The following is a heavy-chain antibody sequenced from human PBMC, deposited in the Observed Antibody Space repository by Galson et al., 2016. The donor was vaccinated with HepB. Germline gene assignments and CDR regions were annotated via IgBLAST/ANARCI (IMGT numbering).Heavy chain of an antibody. D-gene: IGHD3-3*01. Sequence: SETLSLTCTVSGGSFSGSTFYWGWIRQPPGKGLEWIGSIFYEGKTYYNPSLKSRVTISVDPSKEQFSLELTSVTAADTAVYYCAARGDYSFWSGYYSDFWGQGTLVTVSS. CDR1: GGSFSGSTFY. V-gene: IGHV4-39*01. CDR2: IFYEGKT. J-gene: IGHJ4*02. CDR3: AARGDYSFWSGYYSDF.